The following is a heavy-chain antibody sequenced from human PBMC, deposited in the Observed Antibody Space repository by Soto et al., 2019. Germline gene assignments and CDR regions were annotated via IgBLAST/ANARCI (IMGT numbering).Heavy chain of an antibody. CDR1: GFTFGGYA. Sequence: VQLVESGGGFLQPGGSLRLSCAASGFTFGGYAMNWVRQAPGKGLEWVSGISGGGDATFYTDSVKGRFTISRDNSGNTLYLRMNSLRAEDTAVYFCGRKSQGSVTVTGNWYRDLWGRGTLVTVSS. D-gene: IGHD4-17*01. V-gene: IGHV3-23*04. CDR2: ISGGGDAT. CDR3: GRKSQGSVTVTGNWYRDL. J-gene: IGHJ2*01.